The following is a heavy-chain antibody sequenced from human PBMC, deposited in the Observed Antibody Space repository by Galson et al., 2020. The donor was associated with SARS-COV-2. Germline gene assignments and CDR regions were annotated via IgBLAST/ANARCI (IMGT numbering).Heavy chain of an antibody. J-gene: IGHJ4*02. CDR3: ARGRITMIVVVIGPYFDY. CDR2: INHSGST. Sequence: SETLSLTCAVYGGSFSGYYWSWIRQPPGKGLEWIGEINHSGSTNYNPSLKSRVTISVDTSKNQFSLKLSPVTAADTAVYYCARGRITMIVVVIGPYFDYWGQGTLVTVSS. CDR1: GGSFSGYY. D-gene: IGHD3-22*01. V-gene: IGHV4-34*01.